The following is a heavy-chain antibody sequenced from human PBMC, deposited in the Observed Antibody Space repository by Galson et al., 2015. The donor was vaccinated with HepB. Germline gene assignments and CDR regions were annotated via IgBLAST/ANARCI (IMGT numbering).Heavy chain of an antibody. Sequence: SVKVSCKASGYTFTSYGISWVRQAPGQGLEWMGWISAYNGNTNYAQKLRGRVTMTTDTSTSTAYMELRNLRSDDTAVYYCVFLRGYDLKPLDYWGQGTLVTVSS. V-gene: IGHV1-18*01. D-gene: IGHD5-12*01. J-gene: IGHJ4*02. CDR2: ISAYNGNT. CDR1: GYTFTSYG. CDR3: VFLRGYDLKPLDY.